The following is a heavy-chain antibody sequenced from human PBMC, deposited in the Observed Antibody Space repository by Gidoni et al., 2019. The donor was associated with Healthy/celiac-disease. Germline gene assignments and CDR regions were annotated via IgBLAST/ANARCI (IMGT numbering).Heavy chain of an antibody. CDR1: GFTFSSYA. J-gene: IGHJ4*02. D-gene: IGHD2-2*01. V-gene: IGHV3-30-3*01. Sequence: QVQLVESGGGVVQPGRSLRLSCAASGFTFSSYAMHWVRQAPGKGLEWVAVISYDGSNKYYADSVKGRFTISRDNSKNTLYLQMNSLRAEDTAVYYCARGYQLLRTFDYWGQGTLVTVSS. CDR2: ISYDGSNK. CDR3: ARGYQLLRTFDY.